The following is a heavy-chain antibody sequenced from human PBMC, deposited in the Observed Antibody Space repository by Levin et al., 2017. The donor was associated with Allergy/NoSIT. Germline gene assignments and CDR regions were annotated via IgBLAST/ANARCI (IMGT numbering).Heavy chain of an antibody. Sequence: PSQTLSLTCAASGFTFGNYDMHWVRQATGKGLEWVSTIGTAGDTYYPGSVKGRFTISRENAKNSLYLQMNSLRAGDTAVYYCARESAVYQLLRNYWYFDLWGRGTLVTVSS. D-gene: IGHD2-2*01. CDR3: ARESAVYQLLRNYWYFDL. V-gene: IGHV3-13*01. CDR1: GFTFGNYD. J-gene: IGHJ2*01. CDR2: IGTAGDT.